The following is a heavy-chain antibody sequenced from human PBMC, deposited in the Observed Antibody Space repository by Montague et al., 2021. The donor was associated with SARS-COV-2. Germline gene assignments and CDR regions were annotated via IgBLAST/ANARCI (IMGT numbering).Heavy chain of an antibody. V-gene: IGHV4-39*01. CDR2: ISYSGRT. J-gene: IGHJ6*03. Sequence: SETLSLTCTVSGGSVSSSPYYWGWIRQPPGRGLEWVGSISYSGRTYFSPSLKSRLTISVDSSENQFSLRLSSVTAADTAVYYCASSYYYGSGTYVYNSYMDDWGKGTTVTVSS. CDR3: ASSYYYGSGTYVYNSYMDD. D-gene: IGHD3-10*01. CDR1: GGSVSSSPYY.